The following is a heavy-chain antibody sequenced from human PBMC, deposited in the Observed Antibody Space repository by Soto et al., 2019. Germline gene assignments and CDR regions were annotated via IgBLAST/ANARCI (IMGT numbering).Heavy chain of an antibody. Sequence: GESLKISCRTSGYRFTSYWIAWVRQMPGKGLEWMGIIFPSDSDTRYSPSFQGQVTISADRSTSTVFLQWASLKASDTAVYFCARKDKSGYFNGFDPWGQGTLVTV. V-gene: IGHV5-51*01. CDR3: ARKDKSGYFNGFDP. CDR1: GYRFTSYW. J-gene: IGHJ5*02. D-gene: IGHD3-22*01. CDR2: IFPSDSDT.